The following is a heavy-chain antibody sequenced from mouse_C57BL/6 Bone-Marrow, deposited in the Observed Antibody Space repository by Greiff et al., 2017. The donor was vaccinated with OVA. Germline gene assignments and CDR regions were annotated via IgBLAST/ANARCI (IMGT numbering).Heavy chain of an antibody. J-gene: IGHJ2*01. V-gene: IGHV1-50*01. Sequence: QVQLQQPGAELVKPGASVKLSCKASGYTFTSYWMQWVKQRPGQGLEWIGEIDPSDSYTNYNQKFKGKATLTVDTSSSTAYMQLSSLTSEDSAVYYWAREPYYYGSLDYWGQGTTLTVSS. CDR2: IDPSDSYT. D-gene: IGHD1-1*01. CDR3: AREPYYYGSLDY. CDR1: GYTFTSYW.